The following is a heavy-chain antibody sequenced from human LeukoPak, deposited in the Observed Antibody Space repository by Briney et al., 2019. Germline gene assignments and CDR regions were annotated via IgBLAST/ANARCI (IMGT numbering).Heavy chain of an antibody. J-gene: IGHJ4*02. CDR2: ISSSGSTI. CDR1: GFTFSSYE. V-gene: IGHV3-48*03. D-gene: IGHD3-10*01. Sequence: SGGSLRLSCAASGFTFSSYEMNWVRQAPGKGLEWVSYISSSGSTIYYADSVKGRFTISRDNAKNSLYLQMNSLRAEDTAVYYCARDPSVSYYGSGSYLDYWGQGTLVTVPS. CDR3: ARDPSVSYYGSGSYLDY.